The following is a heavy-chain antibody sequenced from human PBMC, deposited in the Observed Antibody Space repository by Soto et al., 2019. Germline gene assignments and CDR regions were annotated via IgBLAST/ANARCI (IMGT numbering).Heavy chain of an antibody. J-gene: IGHJ4*02. CDR2: LRRSGTT. V-gene: IGHV3-23*01. CDR1: GFTFDNYA. CDR3: ARLVLTAVAPRGFFDF. D-gene: IGHD3-22*01. Sequence: GGSLRLSCAASGFTFDNYAISWFRQAPGKGLECVSSLRRSGTTYYADSVKGRYTISRDNSMNTVYLQMNGLRAEDTAIYYCARLVLTAVAPRGFFDFWGQGTLVTVSS.